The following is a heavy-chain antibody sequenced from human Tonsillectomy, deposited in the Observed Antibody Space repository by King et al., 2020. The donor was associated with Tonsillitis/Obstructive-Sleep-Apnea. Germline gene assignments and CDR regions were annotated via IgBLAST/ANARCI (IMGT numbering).Heavy chain of an antibody. CDR1: SYTFTSYG. CDR3: ARGTRNNWNDEVDCFDY. CDR2: ISAFYGNT. Sequence: VQLVESGAEVKKPGASVKVSCKASSYTFTSYGITWVRQAPGQGLEWMGWISAFYGNTNYAQKLQGRVTMTTDTSTSTAYMELRSLRSDDTAVYYCARGTRNNWNDEVDCFDYWGQGTLVTVSS. J-gene: IGHJ4*02. V-gene: IGHV1-18*01. D-gene: IGHD1-1*01.